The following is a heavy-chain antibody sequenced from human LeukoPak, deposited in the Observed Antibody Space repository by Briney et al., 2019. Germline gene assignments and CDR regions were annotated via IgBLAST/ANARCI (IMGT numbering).Heavy chain of an antibody. V-gene: IGHV6-1*01. CDR1: GDSVSSNNAV. J-gene: IGHJ1*01. D-gene: IGHD5-18*01. Sequence: SQTVSLTCAISGDSVSSNNAVWHWIRQSPSRGLEGLGSTYYKSKWSSNYAVSVKSRITITPDTSKNRFSLQLNSVTPDDTAVYYCSRSPDTALVNWGQGTLVTVSS. CDR3: SRSPDTALVN. CDR2: TYYKSKWSS.